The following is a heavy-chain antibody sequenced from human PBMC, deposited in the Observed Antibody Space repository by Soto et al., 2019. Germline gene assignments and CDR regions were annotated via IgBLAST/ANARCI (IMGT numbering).Heavy chain of an antibody. D-gene: IGHD3-16*01. CDR2: IYPGDSDT. CDR3: ARLMQRLMITFGGRNWYFDY. CDR1: GYSFTSYL. V-gene: IGHV5-51*01. Sequence: GESLKISCKGSGYSFTSYLIGCVRQIPGKGLEWMGIIYPGDSDTRYSPSFQGQVTISADKSISTAYLQWSSLKASDTAMYYCARLMQRLMITFGGRNWYFDYWGQGTLVTVSS. J-gene: IGHJ4*02.